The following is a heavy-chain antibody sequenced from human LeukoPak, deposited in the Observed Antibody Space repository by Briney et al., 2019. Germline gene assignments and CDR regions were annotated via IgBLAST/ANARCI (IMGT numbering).Heavy chain of an antibody. CDR1: GASIRSFY. V-gene: IGHV4-59*01. J-gene: IGHJ3*02. CDR3: AQQVVGTSDTFDI. CDR2: ISYSGST. D-gene: IGHD6-13*01. Sequence: SETLSLTCSVSGASIRSFYWSWLRQPPGKGLEWIGYISYSGSTNYNPSLKSRATMSADTSKSQLSLRLDSVTAADTAVYFCAQQVVGTSDTFDIWGQGTMVTVSS.